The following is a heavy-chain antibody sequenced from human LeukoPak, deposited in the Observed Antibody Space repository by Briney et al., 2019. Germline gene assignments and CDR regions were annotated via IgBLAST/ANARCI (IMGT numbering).Heavy chain of an antibody. CDR1: GGSVSSGSYY. Sequence: SETLSLTCTVSGGSVSSGSYYWSWIRQPPGKGLEWIGYIYYSGSTNYNPSLKSRVTISVDTSKNQFSLKLSSVTAADAAVYYCARGGRRYCSSTSCYQYGAFDIWGQGTMVTVSS. D-gene: IGHD2-2*01. V-gene: IGHV4-61*01. CDR2: IYYSGST. J-gene: IGHJ3*02. CDR3: ARGGRRYCSSTSCYQYGAFDI.